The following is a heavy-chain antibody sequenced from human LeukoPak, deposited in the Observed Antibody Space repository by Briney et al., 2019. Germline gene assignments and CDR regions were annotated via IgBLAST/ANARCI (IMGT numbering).Heavy chain of an antibody. J-gene: IGHJ5*02. CDR3: ARDLGPVRKFGGPEPWFDP. D-gene: IGHD3-16*01. CDR1: GFTFSSYS. CDR2: ISSSSSTI. V-gene: IGHV3-48*04. Sequence: GGSLRLSCAASGFTFSSYSMNWVRQAPGKGLEWVSYISSSSSTIYYADSVKGRFTISRDNAKNSLYLQMNSLRAEDMAVYYCARDLGPVRKFGGPEPWFDPWGQGTLVTVSS.